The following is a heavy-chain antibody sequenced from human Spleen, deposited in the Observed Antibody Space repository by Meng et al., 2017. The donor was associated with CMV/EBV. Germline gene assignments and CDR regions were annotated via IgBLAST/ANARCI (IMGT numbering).Heavy chain of an antibody. CDR3: AKKVRGNSPFDY. V-gene: IGHV3-23*01. Sequence: EVQLLESGGGLVQPGGSVRLSCAVSGFTFSSYAMSWVRQAPGKGLEWVATISDSGGSTYYADSVKGRLTLSRDNSKNTLYLQMNSLRAEDTAVYYCAKKVRGNSPFDYWGQGTLVTVSS. J-gene: IGHJ4*02. CDR2: ISDSGGST. D-gene: IGHD4-23*01. CDR1: GFTFSSYA.